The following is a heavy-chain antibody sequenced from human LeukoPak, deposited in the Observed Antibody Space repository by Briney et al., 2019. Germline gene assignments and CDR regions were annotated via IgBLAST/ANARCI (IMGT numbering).Heavy chain of an antibody. V-gene: IGHV4-34*01. D-gene: IGHD3-22*01. J-gene: IGHJ5*02. CDR2: INHSGST. Sequence: PSGTLSLTCAVYGGSFSGYYWSWIRQPPGKGLDWIGEINHSGSTNYNPSLKSRVTISVDTSKNQFSLKLSSVTAADTAVYYCARDKTYYYDSSGLPTRNWFDPWGQGTLVTVSS. CDR1: GGSFSGYY. CDR3: ARDKTYYYDSSGLPTRNWFDP.